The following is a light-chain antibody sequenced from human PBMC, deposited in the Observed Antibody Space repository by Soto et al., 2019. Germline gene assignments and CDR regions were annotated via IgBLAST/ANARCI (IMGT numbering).Light chain of an antibody. CDR3: QQYNNWPLT. CDR1: QSVSSN. CDR2: GAS. V-gene: IGKV3-15*01. J-gene: IGKJ4*01. Sequence: ELVMTQSPATLSVSPGERATLSCRASQSVSSNLAWYQQKPGQAPRLLIYGASSRATGSPARFSGSGSGTEFTLTISSLQYEDFEVYYCQQYNNWPLTLGGGTKVDIK.